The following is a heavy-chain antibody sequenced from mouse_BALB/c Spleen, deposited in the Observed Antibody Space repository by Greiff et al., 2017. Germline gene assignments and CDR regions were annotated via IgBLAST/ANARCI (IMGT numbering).Heavy chain of an antibody. J-gene: IGHJ4*01. Sequence: EVQLMESGPSLVTPSQTLSLTCSVTGDSITSGHWHWLRQFPGNTLEYMGYISYSGSTYYNPSLKSRLSITQDTSKNQYYLQLNSVTTDDPATYYCARIHDGYWGYNAMDDWGQGTSVTVSS. V-gene: IGHV3-8*02. CDR1: GDSITSGH. CDR3: ARIHDGYWGYNAMDD. D-gene: IGHD2-3*01. CDR2: ISYSGST.